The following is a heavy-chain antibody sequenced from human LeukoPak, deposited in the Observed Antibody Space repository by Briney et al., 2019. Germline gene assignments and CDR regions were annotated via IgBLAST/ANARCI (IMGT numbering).Heavy chain of an antibody. CDR3: ARDGGHDLTANWFDP. CDR2: INPSGGTT. V-gene: IGHV1-46*01. J-gene: IGHJ5*02. Sequence: ASVKVSCKASGYTFTSYYMHWVRQAPGQGLEWMGIINPSGGTTSYAQKFQGRVTMTRDTSTSTVYMELSSLRSEDTAVYYCARDGGHDLTANWFDPWGQGTLVTVSS. CDR1: GYTFTSYY. D-gene: IGHD1-20*01.